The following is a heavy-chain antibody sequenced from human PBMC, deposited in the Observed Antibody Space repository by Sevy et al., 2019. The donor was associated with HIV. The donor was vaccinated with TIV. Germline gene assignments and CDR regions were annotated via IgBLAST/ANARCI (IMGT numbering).Heavy chain of an antibody. CDR3: AMNYYDSSGSSFFFDY. Sequence: GGSLRLSCAASGFTFSSYGMHWVRQAPGKGLEWVAVIWYAGSNKYYADSVKGRFTISRDNSKNTLYLQMNSLRAEDTAVYYCAMNYYDSSGSSFFFDYWGQGTLVTVSS. CDR2: IWYAGSNK. D-gene: IGHD3-22*01. J-gene: IGHJ4*02. V-gene: IGHV3-33*01. CDR1: GFTFSSYG.